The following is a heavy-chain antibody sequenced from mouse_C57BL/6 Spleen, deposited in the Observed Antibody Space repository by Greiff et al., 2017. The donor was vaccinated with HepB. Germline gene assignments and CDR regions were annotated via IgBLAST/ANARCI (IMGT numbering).Heavy chain of an antibody. Sequence: EVQLQQSGPELVKPGASVKIPCKASGYTFTDYNMDWVKQSHGKSLEWIGDINPNNGGTIYNQKFKGKATLTVDKSSSTAYMELRSLTSEDTAVYYCAMITTVVAQWYFDVWGTGTTVTVSS. CDR2: INPNNGGT. CDR1: GYTFTDYN. D-gene: IGHD1-1*01. V-gene: IGHV1-18*01. CDR3: AMITTVVAQWYFDV. J-gene: IGHJ1*03.